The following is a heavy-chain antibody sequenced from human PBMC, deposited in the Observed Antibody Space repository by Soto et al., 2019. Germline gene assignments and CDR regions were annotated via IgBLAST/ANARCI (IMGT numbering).Heavy chain of an antibody. J-gene: IGHJ4*02. V-gene: IGHV3-30*14. D-gene: IGHD3-16*01. Sequence: QVQLVESGGGVVQPGRSLRLSCAASGFTFSSYAMHWVRRAPGKGLEWMAVMSYDGSNKYYADSVKRRFTISRDNSKNTLYRQMNSLRPEDTALYYCARDGGAYWGQGTLVIVSS. CDR2: MSYDGSNK. CDR3: ARDGGAY. CDR1: GFTFSSYA.